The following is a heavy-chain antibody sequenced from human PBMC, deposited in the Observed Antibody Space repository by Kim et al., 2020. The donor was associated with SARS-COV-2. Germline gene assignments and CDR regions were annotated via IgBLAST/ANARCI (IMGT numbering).Heavy chain of an antibody. CDR3: ATGRHHFDTGGFYYVLFDC. Sequence: SETLSLTCSVSGGSISSYYWSWIRQPPGKGLEWIGYISYSGSTNYNPSLKSRVTISVDTSKNQFSLKLNSVTAADTAVYYCATGRHHFDTGGFYYVLFDCWGQGTLVTVSS. D-gene: IGHD3-22*01. V-gene: IGHV4-59*13. J-gene: IGHJ4*02. CDR2: ISYSGST. CDR1: GGSISSYY.